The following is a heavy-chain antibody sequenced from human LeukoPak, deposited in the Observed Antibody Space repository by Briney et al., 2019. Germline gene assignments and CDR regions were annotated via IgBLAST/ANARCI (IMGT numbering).Heavy chain of an antibody. CDR2: INWIGTMA. CDR3: ARGLADCSSSSCLPYGVDV. V-gene: IGHV3-20*01. D-gene: IGHD2-2*01. J-gene: IGHJ6*02. CDR1: GFTFDDYA. Sequence: GGSLRLSCAASGFTFDDYAMIWVGQLPGRGLWWFSSINWIGTMADYADSLKARFHISSDNAKNSLYLKMNSLRGEDTAFYHCARGLADCSSSSCLPYGVDVWGQGTTVTVSS.